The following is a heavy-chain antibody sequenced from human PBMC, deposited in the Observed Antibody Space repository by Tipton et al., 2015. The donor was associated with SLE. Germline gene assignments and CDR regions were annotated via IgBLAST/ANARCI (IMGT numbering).Heavy chain of an antibody. V-gene: IGHV3-69-1*01. CDR2: ISSSGNI. J-gene: IGHJ5*02. CDR3: VRDAVAAGGWFDP. D-gene: IGHD6-19*01. CDR1: GFTFNNYA. Sequence: GSLRLSCAASGFTFNNYAIHWIRQAPGKGLEYVSAISSSGNIYYADSVKGRFTISRDNVKKSLYLQMNSLRAEDTAVYFCVRDAVAAGGWFDPWGQGTLVTVSS.